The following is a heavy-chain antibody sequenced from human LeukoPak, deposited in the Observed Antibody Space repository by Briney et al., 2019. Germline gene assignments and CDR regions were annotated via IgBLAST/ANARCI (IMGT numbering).Heavy chain of an antibody. CDR3: AAKAYSSSWYPSYYYYYMDV. CDR1: GFTFSSYE. CDR2: ISSSGSTI. J-gene: IGHJ6*03. Sequence: PGGSLRLSCAASGFTFSSYEMNWVRQAPGKGLEWVSYISSSGSTIYYADSVKGRFTISRDNAKNSLYLQMNSLRAEDTAVYYCAAKAYSSSWYPSYYYYYMDVWGKGTTVTVSS. V-gene: IGHV3-48*03. D-gene: IGHD6-13*01.